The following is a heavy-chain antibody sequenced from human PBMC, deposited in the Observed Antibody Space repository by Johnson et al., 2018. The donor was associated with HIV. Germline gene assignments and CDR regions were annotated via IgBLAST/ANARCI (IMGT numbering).Heavy chain of an antibody. CDR1: GFTFSSYG. CDR3: ARDSAAAPSGAFDI. CDR2: IRYDGSNK. J-gene: IGHJ3*02. D-gene: IGHD6-13*01. V-gene: IGHV3-30*02. Sequence: QVQLVESGGGVVQPGGSLRLSCAASGFTFSSYGMHWVRQAPGKGLEWVAFIRYDGSNKYYVDSVTGRFTISRDNAKNSLYLQMNSLRAEDTAVYYCARDSAAAPSGAFDIWGQGTMVTVSS.